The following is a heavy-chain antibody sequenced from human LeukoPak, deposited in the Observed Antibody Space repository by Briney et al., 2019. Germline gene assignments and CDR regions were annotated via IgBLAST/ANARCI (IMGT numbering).Heavy chain of an antibody. CDR3: ATSMNGFSSGPYYFDY. D-gene: IGHD3-22*01. Sequence: ASVKVSCKASGHTFTGYYMHWVRQAPGQGPEWMGWINPNNGGTNYAQKFQGRVTMTRDTSVSTAYVELRRLRSDDTAIYYCATSMNGFSSGPYYFDYWGQGTLVTVSS. V-gene: IGHV1-2*02. J-gene: IGHJ4*02. CDR1: GHTFTGYY. CDR2: INPNNGGT.